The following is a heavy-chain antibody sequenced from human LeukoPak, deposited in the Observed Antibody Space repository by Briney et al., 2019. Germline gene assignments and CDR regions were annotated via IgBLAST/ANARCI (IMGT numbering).Heavy chain of an antibody. CDR2: VYYSGST. V-gene: IGHV4-59*01. Sequence: SETLSLTCTVSGGSISSYYWSWIRQPPGKGLEWIGYVYYSGSTNYSPSLKSRVTISVDTSENQFSLKLSSVTAADTAVHYCARSELLWFGGVNSGFDYWGQGTLVTVSS. J-gene: IGHJ4*02. CDR1: GGSISSYY. CDR3: ARSELLWFGGVNSGFDY. D-gene: IGHD3-10*01.